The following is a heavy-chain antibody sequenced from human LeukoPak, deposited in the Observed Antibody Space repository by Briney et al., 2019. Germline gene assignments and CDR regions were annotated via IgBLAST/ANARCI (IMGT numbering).Heavy chain of an antibody. V-gene: IGHV1-24*01. D-gene: IGHD3-22*01. CDR2: FGPEDGET. Sequence: ASVKVSCKVSGYTLTELSMHWVRQAPGKGLEWMGGFGPEDGETIYAQKFQGRVTMTEDTSTDTAYMELSSLRSEDTAVYYCATVSMTRGGGYIDYWGQGTLVTVSS. J-gene: IGHJ4*02. CDR1: GYTLTELS. CDR3: ATVSMTRGGGYIDY.